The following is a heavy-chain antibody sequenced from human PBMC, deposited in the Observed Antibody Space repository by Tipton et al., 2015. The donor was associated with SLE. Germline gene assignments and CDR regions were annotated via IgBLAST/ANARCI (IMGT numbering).Heavy chain of an antibody. CDR1: GGSISSHY. Sequence: TLSLTCTVSGGSISSHYWSWIRQPAGKGLEWIGYIYTSGSTNYNPSLKSRVTISVDTSKNQFSLKLSSVTAADTAVYYCARDPQWLEDAFDIWGQGTMVTVSS. J-gene: IGHJ3*02. CDR2: IYTSGST. CDR3: ARDPQWLEDAFDI. D-gene: IGHD6-19*01. V-gene: IGHV4-4*09.